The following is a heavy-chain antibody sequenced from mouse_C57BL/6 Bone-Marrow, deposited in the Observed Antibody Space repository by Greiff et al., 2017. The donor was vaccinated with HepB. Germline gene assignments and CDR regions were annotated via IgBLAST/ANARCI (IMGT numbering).Heavy chain of an antibody. CDR3: ARENYGYAGAAWFAY. CDR2: IDPSDSYT. V-gene: IGHV1-69*01. J-gene: IGHJ3*01. Sequence: QVQLQQPGAELVMPGASVKLSCKASGYTFTSYWMHWVKQRPGQGLEWIGEIDPSDSYTNYNQKFKGKSTLTVDKSSSTAYMQLSSLTSEDSAVYYCARENYGYAGAAWFAYWGQGTLVTVSA. D-gene: IGHD2-2*01. CDR1: GYTFTSYW.